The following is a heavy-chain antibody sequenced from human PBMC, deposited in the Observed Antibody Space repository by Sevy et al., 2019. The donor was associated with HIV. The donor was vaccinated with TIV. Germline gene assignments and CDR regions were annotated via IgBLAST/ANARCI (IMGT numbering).Heavy chain of an antibody. CDR2: ISSSSTYK. V-gene: IGHV3-21*01. Sequence: GGSLRLSCAASGFTFSSYSMNWVRQAPGKGLEWVSSISSSSTYKYYADSVKGRFTISRDNAKNSLYLQMNSLRAEDTAVYNCARDGGCSSTSCLLCFDYWGQGTLVTVSS. CDR1: GFTFSSYS. J-gene: IGHJ4*02. D-gene: IGHD2-2*01. CDR3: ARDGGCSSTSCLLCFDY.